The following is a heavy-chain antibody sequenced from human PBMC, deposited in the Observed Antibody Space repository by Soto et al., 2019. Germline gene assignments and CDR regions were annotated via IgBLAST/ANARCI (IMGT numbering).Heavy chain of an antibody. Sequence: PSETLSLTCSVSGGSIASRSYYWCWIRQPPGKGLEWIGSVYYRGSGFYNPSLKSRVTILVDPSRDQFTLSLNAVTAADTSVYYCATMGTPATGLYFFDYWGQGSLVTDS. CDR3: ATMGTPATGLYFFDY. CDR1: GGSIASRSYY. V-gene: IGHV4-39*01. J-gene: IGHJ4*02. CDR2: VYYRGSG. D-gene: IGHD2-15*01.